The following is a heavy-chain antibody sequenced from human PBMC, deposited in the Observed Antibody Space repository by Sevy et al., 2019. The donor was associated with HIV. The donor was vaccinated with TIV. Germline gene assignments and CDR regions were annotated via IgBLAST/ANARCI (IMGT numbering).Heavy chain of an antibody. D-gene: IGHD2-15*01. V-gene: IGHV3-7*01. CDR2: IKEDGSER. CDR3: ARHCSGGSCYSLHPHYYYGMDV. J-gene: IGHJ6*02. Sequence: GGSLRLSCAASGFTFNMYWMTWVRQAPGKGLEWVANIKEDGSERNYLDSVKGRFTISRDNAKESLYLKINSLRAEDTAVYYCARHCSGGSCYSLHPHYYYGMDVWGQGTTVTVSS. CDR1: GFTFNMYW.